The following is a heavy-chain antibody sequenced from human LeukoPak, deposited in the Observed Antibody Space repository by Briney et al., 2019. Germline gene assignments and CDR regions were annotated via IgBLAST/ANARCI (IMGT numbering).Heavy chain of an antibody. J-gene: IGHJ5*02. CDR3: AREGRYFDFDP. CDR2: IYSGGST. Sequence: GGSLRLSCAASGFTVSSNYMSWVRRAPGKGLEWVSVIYSGGSTYYADSVKGRFTISRDNSKNTLYLQMNSLRAEDTAVYYCAREGRYFDFDPWGQRTLVTVSS. CDR1: GFTVSSNY. D-gene: IGHD3-9*01. V-gene: IGHV3-53*01.